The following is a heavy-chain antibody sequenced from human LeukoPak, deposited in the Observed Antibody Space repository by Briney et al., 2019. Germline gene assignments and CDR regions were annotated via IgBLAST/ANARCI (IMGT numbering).Heavy chain of an antibody. D-gene: IGHD3-10*01. Sequence: ASVKVSCKASGYTFSSYGFNWVRQAPGQGLEWMGWISVDNGNTNYAQKLQGRVTMTTDTSTSTAYMELGSLSSDDTAMYYCARDPSMIRGENTPYFDYWGQGTLVTVSS. V-gene: IGHV1-18*01. CDR2: ISVDNGNT. J-gene: IGHJ4*02. CDR3: ARDPSMIRGENTPYFDY. CDR1: GYTFSSYG.